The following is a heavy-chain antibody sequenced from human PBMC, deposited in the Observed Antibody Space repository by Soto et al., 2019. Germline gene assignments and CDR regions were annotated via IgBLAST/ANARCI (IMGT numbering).Heavy chain of an antibody. CDR2: ISYDGSNK. Sequence: GGSLRPSCAASGFTFSSYGMHWFRQAPGKGLEWVAVISYDGSNKYYADSVKGRFTISRDNSKNTLYLQMNSLRAEDTAVYYCAKDLEYYGSGSYYPHYGMDVWGQGTTVTVSS. D-gene: IGHD3-10*01. J-gene: IGHJ6*02. CDR1: GFTFSSYG. CDR3: AKDLEYYGSGSYYPHYGMDV. V-gene: IGHV3-30*18.